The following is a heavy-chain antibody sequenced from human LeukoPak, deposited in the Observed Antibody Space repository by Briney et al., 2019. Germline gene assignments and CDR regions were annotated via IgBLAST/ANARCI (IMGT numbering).Heavy chain of an antibody. CDR3: ARGENRRGWSLPVHFDY. D-gene: IGHD6-19*01. V-gene: IGHV1-18*01. Sequence: GASVKVSCKASGYTFTSYGISWVRQAPGQGLEWMGWISAYNGNTNCAQELQGRVTMTTDTSTSTAYMELRSLRSDDTAVYYCARGENRRGWSLPVHFDYWGQGTLVTVSS. CDR2: ISAYNGNT. CDR1: GYTFTSYG. J-gene: IGHJ4*02.